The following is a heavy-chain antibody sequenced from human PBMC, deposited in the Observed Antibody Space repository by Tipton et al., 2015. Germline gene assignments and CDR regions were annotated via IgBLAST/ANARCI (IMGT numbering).Heavy chain of an antibody. Sequence: LSLTCTVSGGSISSSSYYWGWIRQPPGKGLEWIGSIYYSGSTYYNPSLKSRVTISVDTSKNQFSLKLSSVTAADTAVYYCACQDYDSLTRDYQTVDYWGQGTLVTVSS. CDR2: IYYSGST. CDR1: GGSISSSSYY. J-gene: IGHJ4*02. CDR3: ACQDYDSLTRDYQTVDY. V-gene: IGHV4-39*01. D-gene: IGHD3-9*01.